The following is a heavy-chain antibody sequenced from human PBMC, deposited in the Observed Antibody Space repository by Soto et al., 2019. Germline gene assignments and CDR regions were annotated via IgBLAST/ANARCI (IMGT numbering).Heavy chain of an antibody. V-gene: IGHV1-69*08. D-gene: IGHD2-15*01. CDR2: IIPVFGTT. Sequence: QVQLVQCGAEVKKPESSVKVSCKASGGTFSTYTITWVRQAPGQGLEWMGRIIPVFGTTNYVQKFQGRVTITADTSTSTAYMELSSLRSEDTAIYYCARDFKGCISAACYSPSDYWGQGTLVTVSS. CDR1: GGTFSTYT. J-gene: IGHJ4*02. CDR3: ARDFKGCISAACYSPSDY.